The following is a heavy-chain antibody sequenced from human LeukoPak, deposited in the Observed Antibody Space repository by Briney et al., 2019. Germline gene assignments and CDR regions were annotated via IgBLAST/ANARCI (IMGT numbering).Heavy chain of an antibody. CDR2: ISYDGSNK. CDR1: GFTFSSYA. J-gene: IGHJ6*04. V-gene: IGHV3-30*04. CDR3: AREDYDILTGYYYYGMDV. Sequence: GGSLRLSCAASGFTFSSYAMHWVRQAPGKGLEWVAVISYDGSNKYYADSVKGRFTISRDNSKNTLYLQMNSLRAEDTAVYYCAREDYDILTGYYYYGMDVWGKGPTVTVSS. D-gene: IGHD3-9*01.